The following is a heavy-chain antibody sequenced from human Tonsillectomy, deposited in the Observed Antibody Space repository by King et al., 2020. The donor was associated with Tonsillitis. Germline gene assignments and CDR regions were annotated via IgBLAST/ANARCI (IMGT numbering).Heavy chain of an antibody. Sequence: VQLQQWGAGLLKPSETLYLTCAVYGGSFSGYYWSWIRQTLGKGLEWIGEINQSGSTNYNPSLKSRVTISVDTSKNQFSLKLSSVTAADTAVYYCARVGALHYYYYMDVWGKGTTVTVSS. CDR3: ARVGALHYYYYMDV. D-gene: IGHD3-16*01. V-gene: IGHV4-34*01. J-gene: IGHJ6*03. CDR1: GGSFSGYY. CDR2: INQSGST.